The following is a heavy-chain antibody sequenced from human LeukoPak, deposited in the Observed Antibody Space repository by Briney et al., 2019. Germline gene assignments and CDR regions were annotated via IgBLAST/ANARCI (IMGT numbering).Heavy chain of an antibody. CDR2: IWYDGSNK. D-gene: IGHD3-9*01. J-gene: IGHJ4*02. CDR1: GFTFSSYG. Sequence: PGRSLRLSCAASGFTFSSYGMHWVRQAPGKGLEWVAVIWYDGSNKYYADSVKGRFTISRDNSKNTVYLQMNSLRAEDTAVYYCAKDTRDFDWTLGTFDIWGQGTLVTVSS. CDR3: AKDTRDFDWTLGTFDI. V-gene: IGHV3-33*06.